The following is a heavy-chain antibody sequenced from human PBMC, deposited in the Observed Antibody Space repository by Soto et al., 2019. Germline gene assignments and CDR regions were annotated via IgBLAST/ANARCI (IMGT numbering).Heavy chain of an antibody. CDR2: ISYDETNK. CDR3: ARDRYVWGSYRYKMT. CDR1: GFTFSSYA. D-gene: IGHD3-16*02. Sequence: PGGSLRLSCAASGFTFSSYAMHWVRQAPGKGLEWVAVISYDETNKYYADSVRGRFTISRGNSKNTLYLQMNSLRAEDTAVYYCARDRYVWGSYRYKMTWGQGTLVTVSS. J-gene: IGHJ5*02. V-gene: IGHV3-30-3*01.